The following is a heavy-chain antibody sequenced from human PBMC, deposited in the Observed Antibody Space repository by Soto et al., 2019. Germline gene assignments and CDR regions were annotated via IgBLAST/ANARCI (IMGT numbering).Heavy chain of an antibody. V-gene: IGHV4-34*01. D-gene: IGHD3-3*01. CDR3: ARTNYDFWSGHRLYFDY. Sequence: SETLSLTCAVSSGSISTGYYWSWIRQPPGKGLEWIGEINHSGSTNYNPSLKSRVTISVDTSKNQFSLKLSSVTAADTAVYYCARTNYDFWSGHRLYFDYWGQGTLVTVSS. CDR1: SGSISTGYY. CDR2: INHSGST. J-gene: IGHJ4*02.